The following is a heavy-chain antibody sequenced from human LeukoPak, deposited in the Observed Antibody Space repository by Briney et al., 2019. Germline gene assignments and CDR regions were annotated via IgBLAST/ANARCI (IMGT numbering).Heavy chain of an antibody. J-gene: IGHJ3*02. CDR1: GASVSNNNYY. D-gene: IGHD5-12*01. CDR2: IYYSGST. CDR3: APGGYIGYGHAFDI. Sequence: PSETLSLTCTVSGASVSNNNYYWGWIRQSPGKGLEWIASIYYSGSTYYNLSLKSRVTISVDTSKNQLSLKLNSVTAADTAVYYCAPGGYIGYGHAFDIWGQGTMVTVSS. V-gene: IGHV4-39*07.